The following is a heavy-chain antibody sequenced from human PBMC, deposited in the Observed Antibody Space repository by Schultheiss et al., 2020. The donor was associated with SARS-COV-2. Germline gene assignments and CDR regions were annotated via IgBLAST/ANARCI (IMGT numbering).Heavy chain of an antibody. D-gene: IGHD2-15*01. V-gene: IGHV3-15*01. CDR2: IKSKTDGGTT. CDR3: TGGAGSDY. CDR1: GFTFSSYA. J-gene: IGHJ4*02. Sequence: GGSLRLSCAASGFTFSSYAMSWVRQAPGKGLEWVGRIKSKTDGGTTDYAAPVKGRFAMSRDDSKNTLYLQMDRLKTEDTALYYCTGGAGSDYWGQGTLVTVSS.